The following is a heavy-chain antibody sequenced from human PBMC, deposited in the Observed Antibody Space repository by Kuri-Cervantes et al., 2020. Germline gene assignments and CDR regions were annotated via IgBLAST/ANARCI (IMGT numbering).Heavy chain of an antibody. CDR1: GFTFSDYY. Sequence: GGSLRLSCAASGFTFSDYYMSWIRQAPGKGLEWVSYISSSGSAIYYADSVKGRFTISRDNAKNSLYLQMASLSADDTAVYYCAKRGISSVGATINLDHWGQGTLVTVSS. D-gene: IGHD1-26*01. J-gene: IGHJ4*02. CDR3: AKRGISSVGATINLDH. V-gene: IGHV3-11*01. CDR2: ISSSGSAI.